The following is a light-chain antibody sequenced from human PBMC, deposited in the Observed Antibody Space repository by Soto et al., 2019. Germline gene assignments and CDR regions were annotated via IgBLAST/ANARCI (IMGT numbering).Light chain of an antibody. CDR2: DAS. CDR1: QSVSSY. CDR3: QHYNNWLGT. J-gene: IGKJ4*01. V-gene: IGKV3-15*01. Sequence: EIVLTQSPATLSLSPGERATLSCRASQSVSSYLAWYQQKPGQAPRLLIHDASNRATGIPDRFSGSGSGTEFTLTISSLQSEDFAVYYCQHYNNWLGTFGGGTKVDIK.